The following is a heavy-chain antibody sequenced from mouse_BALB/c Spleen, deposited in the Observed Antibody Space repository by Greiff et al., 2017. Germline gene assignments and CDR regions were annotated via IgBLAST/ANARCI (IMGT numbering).Heavy chain of an antibody. V-gene: IGHV3-2*02. J-gene: IGHJ2*01. D-gene: IGHD2-3*01. CDR1: GYPITSDHA. Sequence: EVMFVASGPGLVKPSQSLSLTFPVTGYPITSDHAWLCIRQFSGNKLEWLVYISYSGSTSYNPSLKSRISITRYTSKNQFFLQLNSVTTEDTATCYCAKDDRWLPYFDYWGQGTTLTVSS. CDR2: ISYSGST. CDR3: AKDDRWLPYFDY.